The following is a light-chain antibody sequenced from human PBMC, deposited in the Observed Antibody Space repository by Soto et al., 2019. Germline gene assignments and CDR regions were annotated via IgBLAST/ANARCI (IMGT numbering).Light chain of an antibody. V-gene: IGLV2-23*01. CDR3: CSYAGSSTYVV. Sequence: QSVLTQPASVSGSPGQSITISCTGTSSDVGNYNPVSWYQQHPGKAPKLIIYEGSKRPSGVSNRFSGSKSGNTASLTISGVQAEDEADYYCCSYAGSSTYVVFGGGTKLTVL. CDR1: SSDVGNYNP. J-gene: IGLJ2*01. CDR2: EGS.